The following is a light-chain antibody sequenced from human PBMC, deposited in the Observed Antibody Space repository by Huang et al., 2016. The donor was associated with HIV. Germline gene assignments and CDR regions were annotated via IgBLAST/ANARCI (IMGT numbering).Light chain of an antibody. CDR1: QSISSY. J-gene: IGKJ2*01. CDR3: QQTSISPIT. Sequence: DIQMTQSPFSLSASLGDRVTITCRASQSISSYLTWNQHKPGKATKIMIYPASPLQSRIPSRYSGSGAGTDFTLTIASLQPEDFATYYCQQTSISPITFGQGTKLEIK. V-gene: IGKV1-39*01. CDR2: PAS.